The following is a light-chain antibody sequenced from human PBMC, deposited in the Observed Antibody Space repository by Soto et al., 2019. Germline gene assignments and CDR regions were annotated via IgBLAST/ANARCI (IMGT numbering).Light chain of an antibody. CDR2: GAS. CDR1: QSVSTK. J-gene: IGKJ1*01. V-gene: IGKV3-15*01. Sequence: IVMTQSPATLSVSPGERATLSCTASQSVSTKLAWYQQRPGQPPRVLIYGASTRATGIPARFSGSGSGTDFTLTISSLEPEDFAVYYCQQLTDWPPQWTFGQGTKVDIK. CDR3: QQLTDWPPQWT.